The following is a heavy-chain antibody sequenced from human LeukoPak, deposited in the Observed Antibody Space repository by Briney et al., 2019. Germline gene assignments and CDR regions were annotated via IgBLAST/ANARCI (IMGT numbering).Heavy chain of an antibody. D-gene: IGHD2-2*01. CDR1: GFTFSNAR. V-gene: IGHV3-15*01. Sequence: PGGSLRLSCAASGFTFSNARMSWVRQAPGKGLEWVGRIKGKTDSGTRDYAAPVKGRFTISRDDSKNTLDLQMNSLKTEDTAVYYCTTRRLYCTSSTCSRSQVAYWGQGTLVTVSS. CDR3: TTRRLYCTSSTCSRSQVAY. CDR2: IKGKTDSGTR. J-gene: IGHJ4*02.